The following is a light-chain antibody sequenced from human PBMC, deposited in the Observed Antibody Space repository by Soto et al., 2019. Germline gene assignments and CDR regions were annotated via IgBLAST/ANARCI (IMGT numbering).Light chain of an antibody. J-gene: IGLJ2*01. Sequence: QSALTQPPSVSAAPGQKVTISCSGSSANIGSNYVSWYQHIPGTAPKLVIYDSDKRPSEIPDRFSASKSGTSATLDITGLQTGDEADYYCGAWDGSLSVVLFGGGTKLTVL. CDR1: SANIGSNY. V-gene: IGLV1-51*01. CDR2: DSD. CDR3: GAWDGSLSVVL.